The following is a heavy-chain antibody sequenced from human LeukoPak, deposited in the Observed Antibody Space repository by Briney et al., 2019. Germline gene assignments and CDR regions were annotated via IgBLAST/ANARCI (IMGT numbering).Heavy chain of an antibody. CDR1: DYSISSGNW. CDR2: IYHSGST. D-gene: IGHD2/OR15-2a*01. CDR3: ASRGLVKWFDL. Sequence: SETLSLTCAVSDYSISSGNWWSWVRQTPGKGLEWIGEIYHSGSTNYNPSLKSRVTISVDKSKNQFSLKLNSVTAADTAVYYCASRGLVKWFDLWGQGTLATVSS. V-gene: IGHV4-4*02. J-gene: IGHJ5*02.